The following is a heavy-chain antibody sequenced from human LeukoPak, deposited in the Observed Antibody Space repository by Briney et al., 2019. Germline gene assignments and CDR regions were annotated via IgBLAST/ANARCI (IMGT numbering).Heavy chain of an antibody. CDR3: AGVVDGEDY. CDR1: GFTFSSSW. D-gene: IGHD2-21*01. Sequence: GGSLRLSCAASGFTFSSSWMHWVRQAPGKGLEWISYISTPDTIFYADSVKGRFTISRDNARNSLYLQMSSLRVEDTAVYYCAGVVDGEDYWGQGTLVTVSS. V-gene: IGHV3-69-1*01. CDR2: ISTPDTI. J-gene: IGHJ4*02.